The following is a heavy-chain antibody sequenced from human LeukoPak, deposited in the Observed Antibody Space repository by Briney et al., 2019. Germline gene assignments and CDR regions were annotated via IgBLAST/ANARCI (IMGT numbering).Heavy chain of an antibody. CDR3: ARDVSSTSSYDY. J-gene: IGHJ4*02. CDR1: GFTVSSNY. Sequence: AGGSLRPSCAASGFTVSSNYMSWVRQAPGKGLEWVSVIYSGGSTYYADSVEGRFTISRDNSKNTLYLQMNSLRAEDTAVYYCARDVSSTSSYDYWGQGTLVTVSS. CDR2: IYSGGST. D-gene: IGHD2-2*01. V-gene: IGHV3-53*01.